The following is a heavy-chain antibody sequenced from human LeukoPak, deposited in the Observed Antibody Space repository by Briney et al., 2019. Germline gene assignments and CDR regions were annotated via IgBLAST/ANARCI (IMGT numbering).Heavy chain of an antibody. CDR2: IDPRSGGT. J-gene: IGHJ4*02. V-gene: IGHV1-2*02. CDR1: GYTFSGYY. D-gene: IGHD3-3*01. CDR3: ARDSPPGGLRFLEWFPHVSFYEY. Sequence: ASVKVSCKASGYTFSGYYIRWVRQAPGQGLQWMGWIDPRSGGTNYAQKFKGRLTMTRDTSISTVYMELSSLRSDDTAVYYCARDSPPGGLRFLEWFPHVSFYEYWGQGILVTVSS.